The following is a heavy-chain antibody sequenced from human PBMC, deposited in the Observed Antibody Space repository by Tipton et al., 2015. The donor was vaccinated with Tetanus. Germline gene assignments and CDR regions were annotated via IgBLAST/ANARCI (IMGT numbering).Heavy chain of an antibody. V-gene: IGHV4-4*07. Sequence: TLSLTCTVSGGSLNTFYWNWIRQPAGKGLEWIGRVYSSGCTNYNPSLKSRVTMSIDASKNQFSLGLTSVTAADTAVYYCARDFRERSGTYYSYYYTMDVWGQGTTVTVSS. J-gene: IGHJ6*02. CDR1: GGSLNTFY. CDR3: ARDFRERSGTYYSYYYTMDV. D-gene: IGHD1-26*01. CDR2: VYSSGCT.